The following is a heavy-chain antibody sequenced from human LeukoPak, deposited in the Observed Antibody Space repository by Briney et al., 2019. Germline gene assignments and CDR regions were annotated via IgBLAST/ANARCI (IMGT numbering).Heavy chain of an antibody. CDR1: GGTLSSYV. V-gene: IGHV1-69*05. CDR3: ARARDYYDSSGSLGPFDY. J-gene: IGHJ4*02. Sequence: ASVKVSCKASGGTLSSYVITWVRQAPGQGHEWVGGIIALFATAKYAQKFQGRVTITMDESTSTAYMALSSLTSEDTAVYYCARARDYYDSSGSLGPFDYWGQGTLVTVSS. D-gene: IGHD3-22*01. CDR2: IIALFATA.